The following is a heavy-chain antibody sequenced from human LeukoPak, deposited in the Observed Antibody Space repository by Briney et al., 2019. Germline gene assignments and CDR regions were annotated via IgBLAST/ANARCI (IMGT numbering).Heavy chain of an antibody. CDR2: MYNSVSI. D-gene: IGHD6-6*01. CDR1: GYSIRNGDY. CDR3: ARNSSSGFFDY. V-gene: IGHV4-38-2*01. Sequence: KASETLSLTCVVSGYSIRNGDYWGWIRQSPGKGLEWIASMYNSVSIHYNPSLKSRVTILVDTSKNEFSLKMRSVTAADTAVYYCARNSSSGFFDYWGQGTLATVSS. J-gene: IGHJ4*02.